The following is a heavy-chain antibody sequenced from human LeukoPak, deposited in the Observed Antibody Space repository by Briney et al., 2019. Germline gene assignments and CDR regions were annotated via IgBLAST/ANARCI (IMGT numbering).Heavy chain of an antibody. CDR3: ARDGLGYSSSWYLGYNWFDP. CDR1: GFTFSNYV. CDR2: INEAGSEK. J-gene: IGHJ5*02. Sequence: GGSLRLSCAASGFTFSNYVMSWVRQAPGKGLEWVANINEAGSEKYYVDSVKGRSTISRDNAKNSLYLQMNSLRDEDTAVYYCARDGLGYSSSWYLGYNWFDPWGQGTLVTVSS. V-gene: IGHV3-7*01. D-gene: IGHD6-13*01.